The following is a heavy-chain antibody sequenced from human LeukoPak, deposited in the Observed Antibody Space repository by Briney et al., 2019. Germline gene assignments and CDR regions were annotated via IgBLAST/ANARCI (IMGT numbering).Heavy chain of an antibody. J-gene: IGHJ3*02. CDR3: AREPLEMGSDAFDI. Sequence: KPGGSLRLSCAASGFTFSDYYMSWIRQAPGKGLEWVSYISSSGSTIYYADSVKGRFTISRDNAKNSLYLQVNSLRAEDTAVYYCAREPLEMGSDAFDIWGQGTMVTVSS. CDR1: GFTFSDYY. V-gene: IGHV3-11*04. CDR2: ISSSGSTI. D-gene: IGHD5-24*01.